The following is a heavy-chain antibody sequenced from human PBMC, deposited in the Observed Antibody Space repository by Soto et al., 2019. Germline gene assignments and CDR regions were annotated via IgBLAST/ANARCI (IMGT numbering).Heavy chain of an antibody. CDR1: GGSFSGYY. V-gene: IGHV4-34*01. D-gene: IGHD4-17*01. Sequence: SETLSLTCAVYGGSFSGYYWSWIRQPPGKGLEWIGEINHSGSTNYNPSLKSRVTISVDTSKNQFSLKLSSVTAADTAVYYCARGPPYGDYPYNWFDPWGQGTLVTVSS. CDR2: INHSGST. CDR3: ARGPPYGDYPYNWFDP. J-gene: IGHJ5*02.